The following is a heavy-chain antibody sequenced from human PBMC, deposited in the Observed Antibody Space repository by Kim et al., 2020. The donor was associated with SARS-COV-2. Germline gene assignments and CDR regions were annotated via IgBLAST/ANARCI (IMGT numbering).Heavy chain of an antibody. V-gene: IGHV3-72*01. CDR2: T. D-gene: IGHD6-19*01. Sequence: TENAASVKGRFTTSRDDSTDSLYLHMTSLKTEDTAVYFCARDPNGSGALDYWGQGTLVTVSS. J-gene: IGHJ4*02. CDR3: ARDPNGSGALDY.